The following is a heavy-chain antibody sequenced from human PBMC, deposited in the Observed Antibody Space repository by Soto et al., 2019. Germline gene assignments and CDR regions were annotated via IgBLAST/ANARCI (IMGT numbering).Heavy chain of an antibody. Sequence: QVQLVQSGAEVKKPGSSVKVSCKASGVTFSSYTISWVRQAPGQGLEWMGGIIPIFGTANYAQKFQGRVTIAAHIYTSTAYMELSSLRSEDTAVSYCARDRSSGGKLGRFEPWGQGTLVTVS. J-gene: IGHJ5*02. V-gene: IGHV1-69*06. D-gene: IGHD2-15*01. CDR1: GVTFSSYT. CDR3: ARDRSSGGKLGRFEP. CDR2: IIPIFGTA.